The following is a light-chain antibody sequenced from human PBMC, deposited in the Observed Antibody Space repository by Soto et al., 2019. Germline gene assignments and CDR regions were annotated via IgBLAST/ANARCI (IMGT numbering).Light chain of an antibody. CDR1: SSDVGGYNY. CDR3: CSYAGNSLWV. CDR2: DVS. V-gene: IGLV2-11*01. Sequence: QSALTQPRSVSGSPGQSVTISCTGTSSDVGGYNYVSWYQQHPGKAPKLMIYDVSKWPSGVPDRFSGSKSGNTASLTISGLPAEDEAEYYCCSYAGNSLWVFGGGTKLTVL. J-gene: IGLJ3*02.